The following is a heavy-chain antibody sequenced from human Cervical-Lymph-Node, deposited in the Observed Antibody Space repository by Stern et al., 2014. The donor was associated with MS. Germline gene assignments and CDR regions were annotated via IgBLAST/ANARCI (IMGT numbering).Heavy chain of an antibody. V-gene: IGHV3-74*01. CDR2: IATDGGTT. Sequence: QLVESGGGLVQPGGSLRLSCAASGFTFSSYWLHWVRPAPGKGLVWVSRIATDGGTTNYADSVKGRFTISRDNAENTLYLQMNSLRAEDTAVYYCARDSSGRDDFWGQGTLVTVSS. D-gene: IGHD6-25*01. J-gene: IGHJ4*02. CDR3: ARDSSGRDDF. CDR1: GFTFSSYW.